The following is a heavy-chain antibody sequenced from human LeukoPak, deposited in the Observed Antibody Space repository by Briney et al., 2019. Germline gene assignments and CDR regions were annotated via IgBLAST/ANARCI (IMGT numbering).Heavy chain of an antibody. CDR3: AKSYNGYESKPDY. CDR1: GFTFSSYA. Sequence: PGGSLRLSCAASGFTFSSYAMSWVRQAPGKGLEWVSSVSGNGGSTLYADSVKGRFTISRDNSKDTLYLQMNSLRAEDTAVYYCAKSYNGYESKPDYWGQGTLVTVSS. D-gene: IGHD5-12*01. J-gene: IGHJ4*02. CDR2: VSGNGGST. V-gene: IGHV3-23*01.